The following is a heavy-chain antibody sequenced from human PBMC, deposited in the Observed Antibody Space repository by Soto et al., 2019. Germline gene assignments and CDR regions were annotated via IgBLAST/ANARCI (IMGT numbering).Heavy chain of an antibody. Sequence: GGSLRLSCAASGFTFSSYAMSWVRQAPGKGLEWVSAISGSGGSTYYADSVKGRFTISRDNSKNTLYLQMNSLRAEDTAVYYYAKGVTMIVVVYAFDIWGQGTMVTVSS. CDR2: ISGSGGST. CDR3: AKGVTMIVVVYAFDI. CDR1: GFTFSSYA. V-gene: IGHV3-23*01. J-gene: IGHJ3*02. D-gene: IGHD3-22*01.